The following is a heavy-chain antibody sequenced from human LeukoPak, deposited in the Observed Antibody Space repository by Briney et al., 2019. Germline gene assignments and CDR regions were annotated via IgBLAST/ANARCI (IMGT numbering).Heavy chain of an antibody. CDR1: GISISGYY. CDR3: ARAYGARPYYYFDY. V-gene: IGHV4-59*01. CDR2: TFYSGDT. Sequence: SETLSLTCTVSGISISGYYWSWIRQPPGKGLEGIGYTFYSGDTNYNPSLKSRVTISVDTSKKQFSLKLSSVTAADTAVYYCARAYGARPYYYFDYWGQGTLVTVSS. D-gene: IGHD4-17*01. J-gene: IGHJ4*02.